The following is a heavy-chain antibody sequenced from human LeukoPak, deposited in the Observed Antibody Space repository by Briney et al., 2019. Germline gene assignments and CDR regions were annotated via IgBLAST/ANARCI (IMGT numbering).Heavy chain of an antibody. CDR1: GGSISSGSYY. J-gene: IGHJ3*02. CDR3: ARGRVTMVRGVMVEPAFDI. D-gene: IGHD3-10*01. V-gene: IGHV4-61*02. Sequence: SETLSLTCTVSGGSISSGSYYWSWIRQPAGKGLEWIGRIYTSGSTNYNPSLKGRVTISVDTSKNQFSLKLSSVTAADTAVYYCARGRVTMVRGVMVEPAFDIWGQGTMVTVSS. CDR2: IYTSGST.